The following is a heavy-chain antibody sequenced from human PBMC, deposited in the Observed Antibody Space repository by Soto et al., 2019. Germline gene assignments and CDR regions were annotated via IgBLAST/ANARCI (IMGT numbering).Heavy chain of an antibody. V-gene: IGHV3-30-3*01. Sequence: GGSLRLSCAASGFTFSSYAMHWVRQAPGKGLEWVAVISYDGSNKYYADSVKGRFTISRDNSKNTLYLQMNSLRAEDTAVYYCARDRSPYSGSYLFDYWGQGTLVTVSS. CDR1: GFTFSSYA. CDR3: ARDRSPYSGSYLFDY. CDR2: ISYDGSNK. D-gene: IGHD1-26*01. J-gene: IGHJ4*02.